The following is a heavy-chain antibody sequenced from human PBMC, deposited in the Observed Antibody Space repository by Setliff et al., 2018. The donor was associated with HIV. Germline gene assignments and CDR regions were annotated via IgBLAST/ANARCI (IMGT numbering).Heavy chain of an antibody. D-gene: IGHD3-3*01. V-gene: IGHV1-69*08. CDR1: RSTFNSHT. CDR3: VRGVQSPPHYSYYYMDV. CDR2: IIPISGTA. J-gene: IGHJ6*03. Sequence: GASVKVSCKASRSTFNSHTINWVRQAPGQGLDWMGRIIPISGTANYAQKFQGRVTITTDKSTSTAYMELTSLRFDDTAMYYCVRGVQSPPHYSYYYMDVWGEGTMVTVSS.